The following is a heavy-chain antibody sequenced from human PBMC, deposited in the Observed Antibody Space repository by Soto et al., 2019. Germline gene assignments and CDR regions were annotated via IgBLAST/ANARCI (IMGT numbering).Heavy chain of an antibody. CDR1: GFTFSDYY. CDR2: ISSSGSTI. Sequence: QVQLVESGGGLVKPGGSLRLSCAASGFTFSDYYMSWIRQAPGKGLEWVSYISSSGSTIYYADSVKGRFTISRDNAKNSLYLQMTSLRAEDTAVYYCARDRFDYDYVWGSYRPPFDYWGQGTLVTVSS. CDR3: ARDRFDYDYVWGSYRPPFDY. J-gene: IGHJ4*02. D-gene: IGHD3-16*02. V-gene: IGHV3-11*01.